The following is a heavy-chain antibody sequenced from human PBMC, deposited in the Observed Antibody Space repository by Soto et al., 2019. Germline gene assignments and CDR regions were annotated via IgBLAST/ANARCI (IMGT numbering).Heavy chain of an antibody. V-gene: IGHV4-59*08. CDR1: GGSISSYY. CDR3: ARLYSYGYNSFDY. D-gene: IGHD5-18*01. Sequence: QVQLQESGPGLVKPSETLSLTCTVSGGSISSYYWSWIRQPPGKGLEWIGYIYYSGSTNYNPSLKSRVTISVDTSKNQFSLKLSSVTAPDTAVYYCARLYSYGYNSFDYWGQGTLVTVSS. J-gene: IGHJ4*02. CDR2: IYYSGST.